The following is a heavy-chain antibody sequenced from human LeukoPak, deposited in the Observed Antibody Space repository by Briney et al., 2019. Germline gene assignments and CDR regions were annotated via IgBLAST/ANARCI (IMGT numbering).Heavy chain of an antibody. CDR2: IYYSGST. D-gene: IGHD3-22*01. Sequence: SETLSLTCTVSGGSISSSSYYWGWIRQPPGKGLEWIGSIYYSGSTYYNPSLKSRVTISVDTSKNQFSLRLSSVTAADTAVYYCATARSGYYSDDAFDIWGQGTMVTVSS. CDR1: GGSISSSSYY. V-gene: IGHV4-39*07. J-gene: IGHJ3*02. CDR3: ATARSGYYSDDAFDI.